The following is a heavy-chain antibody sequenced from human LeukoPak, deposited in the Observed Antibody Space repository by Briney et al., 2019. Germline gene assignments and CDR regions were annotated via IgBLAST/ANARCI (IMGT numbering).Heavy chain of an antibody. Sequence: PSETLSLTCTVSGGSISSYYWSWIRQSAGKGLEWIGRMYSSGSSNYNPSLKSRITMSVDTSKSEFSLKLTPVTAADTAVYYCARGGRYYYDYYMDVWGKGATVTVSS. J-gene: IGHJ6*03. CDR1: GGSISSYY. D-gene: IGHD1-26*01. CDR2: MYSSGSS. V-gene: IGHV4-4*07. CDR3: ARGGRYYYDYYMDV.